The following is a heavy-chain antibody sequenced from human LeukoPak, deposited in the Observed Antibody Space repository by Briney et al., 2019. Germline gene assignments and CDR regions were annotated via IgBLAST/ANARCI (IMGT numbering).Heavy chain of an antibody. CDR3: AKEGSQRDVYYYYGMDV. V-gene: IGHV3-30*18. J-gene: IGHJ6*02. CDR2: ISYDGSNK. D-gene: IGHD5-24*01. CDR1: GFTFSSYG. Sequence: GGSLRLSCAASGFTFSSYGMHWVRQAPGKGLEWVAVISYDGSNKYYADSVKGRFTISRDNSKNTLYLQMNSLRAEDTAVYYCAKEGSQRDVYYYYGMDVWGQGTTVTVSS.